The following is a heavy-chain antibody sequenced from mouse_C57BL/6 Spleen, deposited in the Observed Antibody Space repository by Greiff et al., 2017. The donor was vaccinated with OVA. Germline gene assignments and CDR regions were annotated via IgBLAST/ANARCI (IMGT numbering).Heavy chain of an antibody. CDR1: GYTFTDYY. J-gene: IGHJ4*01. D-gene: IGHD2-2*01. V-gene: IGHV1-26*01. CDR3: AREGLRQAMDY. CDR2: INPNNGGT. Sequence: VQLQQSGPELVKPGASVKISCKASGYTFTDYYMNWVKQSHGKSLEWIGDINPNNGGTSYNQKFKGKATLTVDKSSSTAYMELRSLTSEDSAVYYCAREGLRQAMDYWGQGTSVTVSS.